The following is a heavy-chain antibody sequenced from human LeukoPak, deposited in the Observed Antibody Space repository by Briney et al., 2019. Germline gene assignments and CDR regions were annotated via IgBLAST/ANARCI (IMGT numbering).Heavy chain of an antibody. D-gene: IGHD3-22*01. CDR2: IYTSGST. Sequence: SETLSLTCTVSGGSISSSSYYWGWIRQPAGKGLEWIGRIYTSGSTNYNPSLKSRVTISVDTSKNQFSLKLSSVTAADTAVYYCARHYVVMGAFDIWGQGTMVTVSS. CDR1: GGSISSSSYY. CDR3: ARHYVVMGAFDI. J-gene: IGHJ3*02. V-gene: IGHV4-61*02.